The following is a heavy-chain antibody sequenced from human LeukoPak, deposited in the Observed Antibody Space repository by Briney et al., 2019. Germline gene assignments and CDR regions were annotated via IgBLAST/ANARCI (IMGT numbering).Heavy chain of an antibody. Sequence: GGSLRLSCAASGFTFSSYAMSWVRQAPGKGLEWVLAISGSGGSTYYADSVKGRFTISRDNSKNTLYLQMNSLRAEDTAVYYCAKGDSSSPLVYYFDYWGQGTLVTVSS. CDR1: GFTFSSYA. CDR2: ISGSGGST. J-gene: IGHJ4*02. V-gene: IGHV3-23*01. D-gene: IGHD6-13*01. CDR3: AKGDSSSPLVYYFDY.